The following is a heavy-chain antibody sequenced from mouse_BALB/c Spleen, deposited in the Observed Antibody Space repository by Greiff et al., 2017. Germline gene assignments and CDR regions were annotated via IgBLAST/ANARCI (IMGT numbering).Heavy chain of an antibody. CDR2: ISDGGSYT. CDR1: GFTFSDYY. Sequence: EVMLVESGGGLVKPGGSLKLSCAASGFTFSDYYMYWVRQTPEKRLEWVATISDGGSYTYYPDSVKGRFTISRDNAKNNLYLQMSSLKSEDTAMYYCARDRNYRSAWFAYWGQGTLVTVSA. D-gene: IGHD2-14*01. CDR3: ARDRNYRSAWFAY. J-gene: IGHJ3*01. V-gene: IGHV5-4*02.